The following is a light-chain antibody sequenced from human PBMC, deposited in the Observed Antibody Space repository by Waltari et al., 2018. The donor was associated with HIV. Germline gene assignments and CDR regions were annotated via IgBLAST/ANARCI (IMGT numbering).Light chain of an antibody. CDR1: SSDVGGYNY. Sequence: QSALTQPPSASGSPGQSVTISCTGTSSDVGGYNYVSWYQQHPGKAPKLMLYEVSKRPSGVPDRFCGSKSGNTASVAVSGLQAEDEADYYCNSYAGSNNWVFGGGTKLTVL. CDR2: EVS. J-gene: IGLJ3*02. CDR3: NSYAGSNNWV. V-gene: IGLV2-8*01.